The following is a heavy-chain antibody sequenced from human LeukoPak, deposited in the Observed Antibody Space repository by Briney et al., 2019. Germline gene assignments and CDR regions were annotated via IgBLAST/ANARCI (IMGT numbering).Heavy chain of an antibody. V-gene: IGHV3-30*18. CDR3: AKDMGGGSRTYYDFWSFYYYGMDV. CDR1: GFTFSSCG. J-gene: IGHJ6*02. D-gene: IGHD3-3*01. CDR2: ISYDGSNK. Sequence: PGRSLRLSCAATGFTFSSCGMHWVRQTPGKGLEWVAVISYDGSNKYYADSVKGRFTISRDSSKNTLYLQMNSLRAEDTAVYYCAKDMGGGSRTYYDFWSFYYYGMDVWGQGTTVTVSS.